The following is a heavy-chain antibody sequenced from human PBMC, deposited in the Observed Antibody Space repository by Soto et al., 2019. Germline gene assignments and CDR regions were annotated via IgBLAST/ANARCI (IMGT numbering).Heavy chain of an antibody. CDR3: AKDQASGQGSFDS. Sequence: GGSLRLSCAASGFTFDIYGMHWVRQAPDKGLEWVALISYDGSNQYYADSVKGRFTISRDNSKNTLFLQMNSLRADDTAVYYCAKDQASGQGSFDSWGQGTLVTVSS. J-gene: IGHJ4*02. V-gene: IGHV3-30*18. CDR2: ISYDGSNQ. CDR1: GFTFDIYG.